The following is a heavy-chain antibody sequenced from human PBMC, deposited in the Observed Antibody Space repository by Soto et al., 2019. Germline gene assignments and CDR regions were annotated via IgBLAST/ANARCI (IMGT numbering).Heavy chain of an antibody. J-gene: IGHJ4*02. D-gene: IGHD3-10*01. CDR3: AKDRGEYTSSPCDS. Sequence: PGGSLRLSCAASGFTFTTYSMNWVRQAPGKGLKWVSVISGSGGSTYYADSVKGRFTISRDNSKNTLYLHMNSLRAEDAAVYYCAKDRGEYTSSPCDSWGQGTLVTVSS. V-gene: IGHV3-23*01. CDR1: GFTFTTYS. CDR2: ISGSGGST.